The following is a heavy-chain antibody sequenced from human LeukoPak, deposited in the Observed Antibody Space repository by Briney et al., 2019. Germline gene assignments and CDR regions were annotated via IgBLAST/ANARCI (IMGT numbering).Heavy chain of an antibody. Sequence: ASVNVSCKASGYTFTSYYMHWVRQAPGQGLEWMGIINPSGGSTSYAQKFQGRVTMTRDTSTSAVYMELSSLRSEDTAVYYCARGGAVGGSGTGTNDAFDIWGQGTMVTVSS. V-gene: IGHV1-46*01. J-gene: IGHJ3*02. CDR1: GYTFTSYY. CDR2: INPSGGST. D-gene: IGHD1-1*01. CDR3: ARGGAVGGSGTGTNDAFDI.